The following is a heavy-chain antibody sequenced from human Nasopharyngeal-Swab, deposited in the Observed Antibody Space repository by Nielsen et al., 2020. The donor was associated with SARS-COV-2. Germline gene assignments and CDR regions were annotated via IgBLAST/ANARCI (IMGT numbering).Heavy chain of an antibody. CDR3: AKAPYSGTEGFDAFDI. Sequence: GGSLRLSCAASGFTFDDYAMHWVRQAPGKGLEWVSGISWNSGSIGYADSAKGRFTISRDNAKNSLYLQMNSLRAEDTALYYCAKAPYSGTEGFDAFDIWGQGTMVTVSS. J-gene: IGHJ3*02. V-gene: IGHV3-9*01. CDR1: GFTFDDYA. CDR2: ISWNSGSI. D-gene: IGHD1-26*01.